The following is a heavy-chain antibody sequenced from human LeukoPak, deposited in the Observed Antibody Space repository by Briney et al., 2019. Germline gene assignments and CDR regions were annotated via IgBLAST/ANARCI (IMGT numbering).Heavy chain of an antibody. CDR2: FDPEDGET. V-gene: IGHV1-24*01. J-gene: IGHJ5*02. CDR3: ATGRYYYGSGSYYGVNWFDP. CDR1: GYTLTELS. D-gene: IGHD3-10*01. Sequence: RASVKVSCKVSGYTLTELSMHWVRPAPGKGLEWMGRFDPEDGETIYAQKFQGRVTMTEDTSTDTAYMELSSLRSEDTAVYYCATGRYYYGSGSYYGVNWFDPWGQGTLVTVSS.